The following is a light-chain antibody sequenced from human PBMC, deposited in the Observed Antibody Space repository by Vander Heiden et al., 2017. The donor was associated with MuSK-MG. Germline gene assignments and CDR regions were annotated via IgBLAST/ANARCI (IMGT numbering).Light chain of an antibody. Sequence: QSALTQPASVSGSPGQSLTIPCTGTSSDVGGYNYVSLYQQHPGKAPKLMIFEVSNRPSGVSNRSSGSTSGNTASLTISGLQAEDEADDDCSSDTISSTPMIVMFGGGTKLTVL. V-gene: IGLV2-14*01. CDR3: SSDTISSTPMIVM. J-gene: IGLJ3*02. CDR1: SSDVGGYNY. CDR2: EVS.